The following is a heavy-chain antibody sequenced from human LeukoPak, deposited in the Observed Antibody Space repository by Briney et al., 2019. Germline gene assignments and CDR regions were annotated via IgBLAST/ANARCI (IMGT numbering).Heavy chain of an antibody. CDR2: FDPEDGET. Sequence: GASVKVSCKVSGYTLTELSMHWVRQAPGKGLEWMGSFDPEDGETIYAQKFQGRVTMTEDTSTDTAYMDLSGLRSEDTAVYYCATAPWRKIALYFYGMDVWGQGTTVTVSS. CDR3: ATAPWRKIALYFYGMDV. V-gene: IGHV1-24*01. D-gene: IGHD2/OR15-2a*01. CDR1: GYTLTELS. J-gene: IGHJ6*02.